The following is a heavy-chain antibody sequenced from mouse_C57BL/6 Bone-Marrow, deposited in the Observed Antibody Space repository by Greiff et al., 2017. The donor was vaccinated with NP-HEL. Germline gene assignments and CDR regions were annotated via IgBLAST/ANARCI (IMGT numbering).Heavy chain of an antibody. J-gene: IGHJ2*01. CDR3: TRRGTGGNCFDY. CDR1: GFSLSTSGMG. V-gene: IGHV8-12*01. D-gene: IGHD3-3*01. CDR2: PYWGDDK. Sequence: QVTLKVSGPGILQSSQTLSLTCSFSGFSLSTSGMGVSWIRQPSGKGREWLAHPYWGDDKRYNPSLKSRLTLSKDTSSNQVFLKISSVDTADTAAYYCTRRGTGGNCFDYWGQGTTLTVSS.